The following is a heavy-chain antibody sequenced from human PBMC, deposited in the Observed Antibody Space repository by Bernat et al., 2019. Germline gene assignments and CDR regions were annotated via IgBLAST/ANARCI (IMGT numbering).Heavy chain of an antibody. J-gene: IGHJ4*02. V-gene: IGHV3-30-3*01. CDR1: GFTFSSYA. D-gene: IGHD6-19*01. CDR3: ASNRHRPIAVAGTEVDY. Sequence: QVQLVESGGGVVQPGRSLRLSCAASGFTFSSYAMHWVRQAPGKGLEWVAVISNDGSNKYYADSVKGRFTIARDNSKNTLYLQMNSLRAEDTAVYYCASNRHRPIAVAGTEVDYWGQGTLVTVSS. CDR2: ISNDGSNK.